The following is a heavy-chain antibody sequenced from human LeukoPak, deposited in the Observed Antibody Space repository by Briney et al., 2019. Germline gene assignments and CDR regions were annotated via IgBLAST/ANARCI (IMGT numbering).Heavy chain of an antibody. CDR3: ARDRFGEYFDY. CDR1: GGSISSYY. V-gene: IGHV4-59*01. D-gene: IGHD3-10*01. J-gene: IGHJ4*02. CDR2: IYYSGSA. Sequence: PSETLSLTCTVSGGSISSYYWSWIRQPPGKGLESIGYIYYSGSASYNPSLKSRVTMSIDTSKNQFSLKLRSVTAADTAVYYCARDRFGEYFDYRGQGTLVTVSS.